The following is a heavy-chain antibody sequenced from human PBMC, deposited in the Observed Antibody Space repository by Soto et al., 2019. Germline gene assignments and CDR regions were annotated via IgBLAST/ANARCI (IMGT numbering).Heavy chain of an antibody. D-gene: IGHD2-8*01. Sequence: GGSLRLSCAASGFTFSSYWMSWVRQAPGKGLEWVANIKQDGSEKYYVDSVKGRFTISRDNAKNSLYLQMNSLRAEDTAVYYCARDAPRDCTNGVCYTNDYWGQGTLVTVSS. CDR3: ARDAPRDCTNGVCYTNDY. CDR1: GFTFSSYW. CDR2: IKQDGSEK. J-gene: IGHJ4*02. V-gene: IGHV3-7*01.